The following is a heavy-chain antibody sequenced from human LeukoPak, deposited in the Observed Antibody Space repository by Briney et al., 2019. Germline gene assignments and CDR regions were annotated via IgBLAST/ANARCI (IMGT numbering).Heavy chain of an antibody. CDR1: GFTFNSYW. V-gene: IGHV3-7*03. CDR2: IKQDGSEE. D-gene: IGHD6-13*01. Sequence: GGSLRLSCAASGFTFNSYWMSWVRQPPGKGLEWVANIKQDGSEEYYVDSVKGRFTISRDNAKNSLYLQMNSLRAEDTALYYCAKDSRGRSWYSAFDIWGQGTMVTVSS. J-gene: IGHJ3*02. CDR3: AKDSRGRSWYSAFDI.